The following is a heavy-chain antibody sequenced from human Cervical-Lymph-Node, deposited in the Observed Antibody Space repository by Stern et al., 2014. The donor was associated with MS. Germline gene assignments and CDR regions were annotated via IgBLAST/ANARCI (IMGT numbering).Heavy chain of an antibody. CDR3: AKYNWNDAYYYYYGMDV. J-gene: IGHJ6*02. V-gene: IGHV3-30*18. CDR2: ISYDGSNK. CDR1: GFTFSSYG. Sequence: VQLVESGGGVVQPGRSLRLSCAASGFTFSSYGMHWVRQAPGKGLEWVAVISYDGSNKYYADSVKGRFTISRDNSKNTLYLQMNSLRAEDTAVYYCAKYNWNDAYYYYYGMDVWGQGTTVTVSS. D-gene: IGHD1-1*01.